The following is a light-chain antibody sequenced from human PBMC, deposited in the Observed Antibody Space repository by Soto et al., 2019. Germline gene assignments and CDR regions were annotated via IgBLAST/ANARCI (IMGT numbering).Light chain of an antibody. V-gene: IGLV2-14*01. CDR1: SSDVGIYNY. CDR3: TSYTTSSTRD. J-gene: IGLJ1*01. CDR2: EVT. Sequence: QSALTQPASVSGSPGQSIAISCTGTSSDVGIYNYVSWYQQHPGKVPKLIIYEVTNRPSGVSNRFSGSKSGNTASLIISGLQAEDEADYYCTSYTTSSTRDFGTGTKVTVL.